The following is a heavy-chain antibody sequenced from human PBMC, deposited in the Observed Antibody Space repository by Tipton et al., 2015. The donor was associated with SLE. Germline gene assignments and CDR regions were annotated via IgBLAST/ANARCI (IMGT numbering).Heavy chain of an antibody. D-gene: IGHD4-23*01. CDR3: ASGLGGNSGAFDI. J-gene: IGHJ3*02. CDR2: IYYSGST. V-gene: IGHV4-59*01. CDR1: GGSISSYY. Sequence: TLSLTCTVSGGSISSYYWSWIRQPPGKGLEWIGYIYYSGSTNYNPSLKSRVTISVDTSKNQFSLKLSSVTAADTAVYYCASGLGGNSGAFDIWGQGTTVTVSS.